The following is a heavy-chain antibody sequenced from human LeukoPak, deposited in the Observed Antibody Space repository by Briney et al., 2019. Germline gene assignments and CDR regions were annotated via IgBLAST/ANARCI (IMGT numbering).Heavy chain of an antibody. CDR2: IYSGGST. D-gene: IGHD3-10*01. V-gene: IGHV3-66*04. CDR3: ARHLSGSGSVD. J-gene: IGHJ4*02. Sequence: GGSLRLSCAASGFTVSSNYMSWVRQAPGKGLEWVSVIYSGGSTYYADSVKGRFTISRDNSKNTLYLQMNSLRAEDTAVYYCARHLSGSGSVDWGQGTLVTVSS. CDR1: GFTVSSNY.